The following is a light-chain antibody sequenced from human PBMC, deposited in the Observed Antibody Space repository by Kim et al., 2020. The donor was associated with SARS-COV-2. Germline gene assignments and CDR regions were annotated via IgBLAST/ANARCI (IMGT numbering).Light chain of an antibody. CDR2: GNS. J-gene: IGLJ1*01. CDR3: QSYDSSLSGV. Sequence: GRRDPISCTGSSSNIGAGYDVRGYQLLPGTAPKLLIYGNSNRPSGVPDGFSGSKSGTSASLAITGLQAEDEADYYCQSYDSSLSGVFGTGTKVTVL. CDR1: SSNIGAGYD. V-gene: IGLV1-40*01.